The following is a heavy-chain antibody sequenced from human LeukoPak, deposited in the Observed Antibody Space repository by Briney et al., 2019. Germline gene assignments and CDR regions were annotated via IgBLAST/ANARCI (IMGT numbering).Heavy chain of an antibody. V-gene: IGHV4-59*06. Sequence: NPSETLSLTCTVSGGSISSYYWSWIRQPPGKGLEWIGYIYYSGSTYYNPSLKSRVTISVDTSKNQFSLKLSSVTAADTAVYYCARTTYYYGSGSFARPRRKLGIFDYWGQGTLVTVSS. CDR3: ARTTYYYGSGSFARPRRKLGIFDY. J-gene: IGHJ4*02. CDR2: IYYSGST. CDR1: GGSISSYY. D-gene: IGHD3-10*01.